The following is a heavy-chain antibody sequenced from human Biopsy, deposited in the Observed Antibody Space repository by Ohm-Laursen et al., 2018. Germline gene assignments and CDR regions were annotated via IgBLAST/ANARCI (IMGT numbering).Heavy chain of an antibody. CDR1: GYTFSNYD. J-gene: IGHJ1*01. Sequence: GASVKVSCKASGYTFSNYDINWVRQAAGQGPEWMGWMSPNNGNTGYAPKFQGKVTLTRNTSISTAYLELTSLTSEDSAIYYCAKGHSSWYRYLQYWGQGTLVTVSS. CDR2: MSPNNGNT. CDR3: AKGHSSWYRYLQY. D-gene: IGHD6-13*01. V-gene: IGHV1-8*01.